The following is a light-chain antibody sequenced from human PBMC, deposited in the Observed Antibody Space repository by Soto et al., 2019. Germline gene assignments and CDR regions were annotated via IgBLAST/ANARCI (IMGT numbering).Light chain of an antibody. V-gene: IGKV3-20*01. CDR3: HQYGTAPLT. J-gene: IGKJ3*01. CDR1: QSVAANY. CDR2: GAS. Sequence: EVVFTQAPGTRSLSPGERAALSCRASQSVAANYLAWYQQKRGQAPRLLIYGASSRATGIPDRFSGSGSGTDFTLTISRLEPEDFSVYYCHQYGTAPLTFGPGTKVDIK.